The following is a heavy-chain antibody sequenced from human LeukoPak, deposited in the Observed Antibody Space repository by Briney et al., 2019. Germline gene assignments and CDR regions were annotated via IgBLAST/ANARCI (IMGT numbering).Heavy chain of an antibody. D-gene: IGHD4-17*01. Sequence: GGSLRLSCAASGFTFSSYSVNWVRQARGKGLGWVSYISSSSSTIYYADSVTARFTISRYNTKNSLYPQKNSLRDEDTAVYYCARTGVTTGNDYWGQGTLVTVSS. CDR3: ARTGVTTGNDY. J-gene: IGHJ4*02. V-gene: IGHV3-48*02. CDR1: GFTFSSYS. CDR2: ISSSSSTI.